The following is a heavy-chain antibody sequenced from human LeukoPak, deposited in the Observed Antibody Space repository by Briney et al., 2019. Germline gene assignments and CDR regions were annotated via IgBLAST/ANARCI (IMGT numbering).Heavy chain of an antibody. Sequence: GASVKVSCKASGGTFSSYAISWVRQAPGQGLEWMGRIIPIFGTANYAQKFQGRVTITADKSTSTAYMELSSLRSEDTAVYYCARDRDIWFGESNYDYYMDVWGKGTPVTVSS. D-gene: IGHD3-10*01. J-gene: IGHJ6*03. CDR3: ARDRDIWFGESNYDYYMDV. CDR1: GGTFSSYA. V-gene: IGHV1-69*06. CDR2: IIPIFGTA.